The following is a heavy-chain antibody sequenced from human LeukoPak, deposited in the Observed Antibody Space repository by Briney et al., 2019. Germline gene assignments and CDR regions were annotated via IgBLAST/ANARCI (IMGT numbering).Heavy chain of an antibody. CDR1: GYTFTSYD. Sequence: ASVKVSCKASGYTFTSYDISWVRQAPGQGLEWMGWISAYNGNTNYAQKLQGRVTMTTDTSTSTAYMELRSLRSDDTAVYYCARVIAAAGTGVYFDYWGQGTLVTVSS. J-gene: IGHJ4*02. D-gene: IGHD6-13*01. CDR3: ARVIAAAGTGVYFDY. CDR2: ISAYNGNT. V-gene: IGHV1-18*01.